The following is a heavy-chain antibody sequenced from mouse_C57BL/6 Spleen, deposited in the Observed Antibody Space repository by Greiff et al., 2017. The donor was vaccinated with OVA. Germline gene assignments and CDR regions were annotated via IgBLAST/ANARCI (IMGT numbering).Heavy chain of an antibody. V-gene: IGHV1-69*01. CDR3: ARRDNYGWFAY. CDR2: IDPSDSYT. J-gene: IGHJ3*01. D-gene: IGHD2-4*01. CDR1: GYTFTSYW. Sequence: QVQLQQPGAELVMPGASVKLSCKASGYTFTSYWMHWVKQRPGQGLEWIGVIDPSDSYTNYNQKFKGKSTLTVDKSSSTAYMQLSSLTSEDSAVYYCARRDNYGWFAYWGQGTLVTVSA.